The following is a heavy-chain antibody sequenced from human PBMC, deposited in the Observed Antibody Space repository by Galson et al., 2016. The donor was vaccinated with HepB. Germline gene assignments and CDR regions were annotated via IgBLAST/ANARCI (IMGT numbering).Heavy chain of an antibody. CDR3: ARDAFPDDACDI. CDR2: IWYDGSIT. Sequence: SLRLSCAASGFPFSTYGMHWVRQAPGKGLEWVAVIWYDGSITYYADSVKGRFTISRDISKNTLYLQMNSLRAEDTALYYCARDAFPDDACDIWGQGTMVTVSS. J-gene: IGHJ3*02. V-gene: IGHV3-33*01. CDR1: GFPFSTYG.